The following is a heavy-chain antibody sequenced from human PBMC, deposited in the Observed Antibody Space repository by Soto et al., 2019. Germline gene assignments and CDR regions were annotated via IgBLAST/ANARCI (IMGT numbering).Heavy chain of an antibody. Sequence: QVLLQESGPGLVKPSQTLSLTCTVSGGSINSGGFFWSWIRQQPGQGLEWIGFSYYSGNSYYNPSLESRVTMSVDTSKNKFSLKLSSVTAADTAVYYCARYLSHANDGFDIWGQGTMVTVSS. CDR3: ARYLSHANDGFDI. J-gene: IGHJ3*02. CDR2: SYYSGNS. V-gene: IGHV4-31*03. CDR1: GGSINSGGFF. D-gene: IGHD2-2*01.